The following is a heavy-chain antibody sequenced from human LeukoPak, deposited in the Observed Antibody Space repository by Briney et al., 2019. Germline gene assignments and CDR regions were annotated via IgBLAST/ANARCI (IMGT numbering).Heavy chain of an antibody. V-gene: IGHV3-33*06. Sequence: GGSLRLSCAASGFTFSSYGMHWVRQAPGKGLEWVAVIWYDGSNKYYADSVKGRFTISRDNSENTLYLQMNSLRAEDTAVYYCAKLYDSSGYTYFDSWGQGTLVTVSS. CDR3: AKLYDSSGYTYFDS. CDR2: IWYDGSNK. J-gene: IGHJ4*02. D-gene: IGHD3-22*01. CDR1: GFTFSSYG.